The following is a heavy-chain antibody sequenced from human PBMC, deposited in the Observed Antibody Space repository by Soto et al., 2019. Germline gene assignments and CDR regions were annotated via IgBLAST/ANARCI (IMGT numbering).Heavy chain of an antibody. CDR3: ARDDNGAAAGTSYYYYYGMDV. V-gene: IGHV3-30-3*01. CDR1: GFTFSSYA. D-gene: IGHD6-13*01. J-gene: IGHJ6*02. Sequence: GGSLRLSCAASGFTFSSYAMHWVRQAPGKGLEWVAVISYDGSNKYYADSVKGRFTISRDNSKNTLYLQMNSLRAEDTAVYYCARDDNGAAAGTSYYYYYGMDVWGQGTTVTVSS. CDR2: ISYDGSNK.